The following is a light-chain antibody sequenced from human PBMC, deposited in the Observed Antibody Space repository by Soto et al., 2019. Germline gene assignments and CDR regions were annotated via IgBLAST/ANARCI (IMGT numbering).Light chain of an antibody. CDR2: DVI. CDR1: SSDVGAYNF. V-gene: IGLV2-11*01. CDR3: AAWDDSLMGV. Sequence: QSVLTQPRSVSGSPGQSVTISCTGTSSDVGAYNFVSWYQQNPGKAPKLILYDVIKRPSGVPDRFSGSKSGNTASLTISGLQTEDEADYYCAAWDDSLMGVFAGGTKLTVL. J-gene: IGLJ3*02.